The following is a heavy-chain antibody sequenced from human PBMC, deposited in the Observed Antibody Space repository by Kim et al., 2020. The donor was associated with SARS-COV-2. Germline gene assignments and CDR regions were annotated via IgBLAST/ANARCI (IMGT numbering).Heavy chain of an antibody. CDR2: ITGSAGST. V-gene: IGHV3-23*01. D-gene: IGHD3-10*01. CDR1: GFTFSSCA. Sequence: GGSLRLSCAASGFTFSSCAMSWVRQAPGKGLEWVSTITGSAGSTYYTHSVKGRFTISRDNSKNTLYLQMNSLRAEDTAIYYCAKGGFETGGGQGTLVTVS. CDR3: AKGGFETG. J-gene: IGHJ4*02.